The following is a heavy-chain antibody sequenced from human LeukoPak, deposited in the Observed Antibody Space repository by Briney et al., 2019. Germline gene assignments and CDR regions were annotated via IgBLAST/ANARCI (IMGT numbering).Heavy chain of an antibody. J-gene: IGHJ5*02. Sequence: SETLSLTCAVYGGSFSGYYWSWIRQPPGKGLEWIGEINHSGSTNYNPSLKSRVTISVDTSKNQFSLKLSSVTAADTAVYYCARSTRGYCTNGVCYVWFDPWGQGTLVTVSS. CDR3: ARSTRGYCTNGVCYVWFDP. D-gene: IGHD2-8*01. CDR1: GGSFSGYY. V-gene: IGHV4-34*01. CDR2: INHSGST.